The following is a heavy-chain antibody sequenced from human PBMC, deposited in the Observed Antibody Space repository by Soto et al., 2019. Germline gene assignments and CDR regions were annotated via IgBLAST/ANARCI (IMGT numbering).Heavy chain of an antibody. D-gene: IGHD6-19*01. V-gene: IGHV1-18*01. CDR3: ARDQTAVPATKLDY. Sequence: QVQLVQSGGEVKKPGASVKVSCKTSGYTFTSHGISWVRQAPGQGLEWMGWISAWNGKTNFAQKLQGRVTMTTETCTSTAYMELRSLRSDDTAVYYCARDQTAVPATKLDYWGQGTRVTVSS. CDR2: ISAWNGKT. J-gene: IGHJ4*02. CDR1: GYTFTSHG.